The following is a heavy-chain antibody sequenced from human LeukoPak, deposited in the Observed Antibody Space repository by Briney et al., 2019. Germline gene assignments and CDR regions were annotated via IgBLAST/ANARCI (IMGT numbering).Heavy chain of an antibody. CDR1: GGSISSGGYY. CDR3: ARGDGVVVPAAIGLSYYYYGMDV. Sequence: SQTLSLTCTVSGGSISSGGYYWSWIRQHPGKVLEWIGYIYYSGSTYYNPSLKSRVTISVDTSKNQFSLKLSSVTAADTAVYYCARGDGVVVPAAIGLSYYYYGMDVWGQGTTVTVSS. V-gene: IGHV4-31*03. D-gene: IGHD2-2*02. CDR2: IYYSGST. J-gene: IGHJ6*02.